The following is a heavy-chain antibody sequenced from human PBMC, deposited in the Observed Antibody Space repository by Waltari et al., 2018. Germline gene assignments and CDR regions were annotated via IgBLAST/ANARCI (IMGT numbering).Heavy chain of an antibody. CDR2: IIPGNGNT. Sequence: QVQLVQSGVEVKEPGASVKVSCKTSGYTFTTYAIQWVRQAPGQRLQWMGWIIPGNGNTKYSQNFQGRVTIARDTSASTAYMELSSLTSEDTAVYYCARDDLFDYWGQGTLVTVSS. J-gene: IGHJ4*02. CDR1: GYTFTTYA. CDR3: ARDDLFDY. V-gene: IGHV1-3*01.